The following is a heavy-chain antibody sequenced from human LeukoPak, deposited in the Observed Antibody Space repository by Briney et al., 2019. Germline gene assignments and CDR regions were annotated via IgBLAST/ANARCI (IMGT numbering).Heavy chain of an antibody. D-gene: IGHD2-2*02. CDR2: ISYDGSNK. CDR3: AKDPGRFVVVPAAIDY. Sequence: GRSLRLSCAASGFTFSSYGMHWVRQAPGKGLEWVAVISYDGSNKYYADSVKGRFTISRDNSKNTLYLQMNSLRAEDTAVYYCAKDPGRFVVVPAAIDYWGQGSLVTVSS. CDR1: GFTFSSYG. J-gene: IGHJ4*02. V-gene: IGHV3-30*18.